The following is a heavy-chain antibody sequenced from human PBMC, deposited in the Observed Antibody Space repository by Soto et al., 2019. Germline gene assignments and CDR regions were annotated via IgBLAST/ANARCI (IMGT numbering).Heavy chain of an antibody. CDR1: GYTFSNHD. Sequence: ASVKVSCKASGYTFSNHDINWVRQATGQGLEWMGWMSPNSGRTGYAQKFQGRVTMTRNTSSSTAYMELSSLRSDNTAVYYCARGKRYTNDYWGQGTLVTVSS. J-gene: IGHJ4*02. CDR2: MSPNSGRT. D-gene: IGHD2-2*02. V-gene: IGHV1-8*01. CDR3: ARGKRYTNDY.